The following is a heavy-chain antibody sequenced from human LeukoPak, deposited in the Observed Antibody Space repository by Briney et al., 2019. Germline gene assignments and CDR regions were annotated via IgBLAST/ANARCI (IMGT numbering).Heavy chain of an antibody. V-gene: IGHV4-61*10. CDR3: ARGLAVAGF. J-gene: IGHJ4*02. D-gene: IGHD6-19*01. Sequence: SETLSLTCTVFGDSISSSSYYCTWVRQPAGKGLEWIGRIHSAGSTNYNPSLKSRVTISVDTSKNSFSLKLSSLTAADPAVYYCARGLAVAGFWGQGTLVTVSS. CDR2: IHSAGST. CDR1: GDSISSSSYY.